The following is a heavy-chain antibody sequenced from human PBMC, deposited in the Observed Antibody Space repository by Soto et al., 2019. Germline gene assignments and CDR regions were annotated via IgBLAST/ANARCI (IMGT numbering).Heavy chain of an antibody. CDR3: AKEGYGGNSGPVDY. CDR1: GFTFSSYG. Sequence: PGGSLRLSCAASGFTFSSYGMHWVRQAPGKGLEWVAVISYDGSNKYYADSVKGRFTISRDNSKNTLYLQMNSLRAEDTAVYYCAKEGYGGNSGPVDYWGQGTLVTVSS. CDR2: ISYDGSNK. V-gene: IGHV3-30*18. D-gene: IGHD4-17*01. J-gene: IGHJ4*02.